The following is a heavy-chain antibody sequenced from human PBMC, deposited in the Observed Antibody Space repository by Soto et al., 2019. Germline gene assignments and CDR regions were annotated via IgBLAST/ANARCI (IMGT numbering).Heavy chain of an antibody. CDR3: AAAAVFRGWFDP. D-gene: IGHD6-13*01. V-gene: IGHV4-39*01. J-gene: IGHJ5*02. CDR2: IYYSGST. CDR1: GGSISSSSYY. Sequence: ETLSLTCTVSGGSISSSSYYWGWIRQPPGKGLEWIGSIYYSGSTYYNPSLKSRVTISVDTSKNQFSLKLSSVTAADTAVYYCAAAAVFRGWFDPWGQGTLVTVSS.